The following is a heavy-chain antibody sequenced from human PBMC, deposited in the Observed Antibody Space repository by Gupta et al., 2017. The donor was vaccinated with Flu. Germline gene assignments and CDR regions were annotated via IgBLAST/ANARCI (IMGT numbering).Heavy chain of an antibody. V-gene: IGHV3-9*01. CDR3: AKDIESLGYQQGFDY. Sequence: DYAMHWVRQAPGKGLEWVSGISWNSGSIGYADSVKGRFTISRDNAKNSLYLQMNSLRAEDTALYYCAKDIESLGYQQGFDYWGQGTLVTVSS. D-gene: IGHD2-2*01. J-gene: IGHJ4*02. CDR1: DYA. CDR2: ISWNSGSI.